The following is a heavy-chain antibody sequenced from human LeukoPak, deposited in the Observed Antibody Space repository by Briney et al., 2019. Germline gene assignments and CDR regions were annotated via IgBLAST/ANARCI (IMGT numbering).Heavy chain of an antibody. CDR1: GFTFSNYA. D-gene: IGHD3-10*01. Sequence: GGSLRLSCTASGFTFSNYAMHWVRQAPGKGLEWVAVISYDGSTKYYADSVKGRFTISRDNSKNTLYLQMNSLRAEDTAVYYCAKDRGRQGIRGIIISYYFDYWGQGTLVTVSS. J-gene: IGHJ4*02. CDR3: AKDRGRQGIRGIIISYYFDY. CDR2: ISYDGSTK. V-gene: IGHV3-30*04.